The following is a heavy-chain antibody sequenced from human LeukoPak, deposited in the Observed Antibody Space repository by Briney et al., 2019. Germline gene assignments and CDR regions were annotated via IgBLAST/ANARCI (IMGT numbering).Heavy chain of an antibody. CDR3: ARDGVTTGTTVWFDP. Sequence: ASVTVSCTASGCTFTSSGISCVRQAPGQGLEWMGWISAYNGNTNYAQKLQGRVTMTTDTSTSTAYMELRSLRSDDTAVYYCARDGVTTGTTVWFDPWGQGTLVTVSS. CDR1: GCTFTSSG. V-gene: IGHV1-18*01. J-gene: IGHJ5*02. CDR2: ISAYNGNT. D-gene: IGHD4-17*01.